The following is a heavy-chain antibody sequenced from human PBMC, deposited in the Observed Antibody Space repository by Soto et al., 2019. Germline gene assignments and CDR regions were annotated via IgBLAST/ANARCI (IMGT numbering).Heavy chain of an antibody. CDR2: ISYDGSNK. J-gene: IGHJ5*02. CDR1: GFTFSSYA. CDR3: AGDFLAMAGPGCFWFDP. Sequence: GGSLRLSCAASGFTFSSYAMHWVRQAPGKGLEWVAVISYDGSNKYYADSVKGRFTISRDNSKNTLYLQMNSLRAEDTAVYYSAGDFLAMAGPGCFWFDPWGQETLVTDSS. V-gene: IGHV3-30-3*01. D-gene: IGHD6-19*01.